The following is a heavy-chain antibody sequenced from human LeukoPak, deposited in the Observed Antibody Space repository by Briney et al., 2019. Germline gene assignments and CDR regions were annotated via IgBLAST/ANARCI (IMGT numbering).Heavy chain of an antibody. CDR1: GDSVSSQGAA. D-gene: IGHD5-12*01. CDR3: VRDSGYGIDACDI. V-gene: IGHV6-1*01. J-gene: IGHJ3*02. CDR2: IYYRSKWYN. Sequence: SQTLSLTCAISGDSVSSQGAAWNWIRQSPSRGLEWLGRIYYRSKWYNEYSGSVKSRIGINPDISKNQFSLQLNSVSPEDTAVYYCVRDSGYGIDACDIWGQGTLVTVSS.